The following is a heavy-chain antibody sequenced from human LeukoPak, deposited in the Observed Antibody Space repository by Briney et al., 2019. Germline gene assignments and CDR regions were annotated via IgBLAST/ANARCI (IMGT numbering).Heavy chain of an antibody. D-gene: IGHD3-3*01. V-gene: IGHV4-38-2*02. CDR1: GYSISSGYY. Sequence: PSETLSLTCTVSGYSISSGYYWGWIRQPPGKGLEWIGSIYHSGSTYYSPSLKSRVTISVDTSKNQFSLKLSSVTAADTAVYYCARRRFWSGYYFSIDYWGQGTLVTVSS. J-gene: IGHJ4*02. CDR2: IYHSGST. CDR3: ARRRFWSGYYFSIDY.